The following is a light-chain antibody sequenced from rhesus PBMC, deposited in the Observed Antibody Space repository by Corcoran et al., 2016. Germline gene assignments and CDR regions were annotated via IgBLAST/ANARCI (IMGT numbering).Light chain of an antibody. CDR2: YAY. V-gene: IGKV1S14*01. CDR3: QHHISYPLT. CDR1: QGISNY. J-gene: IGKJ4*01. Sequence: DIQMTQSPSSLSASVGDTVTITCRASQGISNYLAWYQQKPGKDPKALIEYAYNLESGVPSRFSGSGSGTELLISISSLLPEDSAIYYCQHHISYPLTFGWGTKVEL.